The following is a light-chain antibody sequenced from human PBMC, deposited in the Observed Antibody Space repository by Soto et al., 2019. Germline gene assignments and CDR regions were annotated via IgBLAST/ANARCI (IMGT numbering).Light chain of an antibody. Sequence: EIVMTQSPATLSVSPGERATLSCRASQSVSSNLAWSQQKPGQAPRLLIYGASTRATGIPARFSGSGSGTEFTLSISSLQSEDFAVYYCQQYNNWPRTFGQGTRWIS. J-gene: IGKJ1*01. CDR2: GAS. V-gene: IGKV3-15*01. CDR3: QQYNNWPRT. CDR1: QSVSSN.